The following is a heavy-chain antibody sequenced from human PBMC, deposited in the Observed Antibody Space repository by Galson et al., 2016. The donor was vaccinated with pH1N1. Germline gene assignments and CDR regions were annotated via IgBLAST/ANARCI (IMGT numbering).Heavy chain of an antibody. CDR3: AKANFGGYDLDAFDI. V-gene: IGHV3-23*01. D-gene: IGHD5-12*01. J-gene: IGHJ3*02. Sequence: SLRLSCAASGFGFSSYAMSWVRQAPGKGLEWVSSVSGSGGYTYDADSMKGRFTISRDNSNSTLYLQMNSLRVEDTALYYCAKANFGGYDLDAFDIWGQGTMVTVSS. CDR1: GFGFSSYA. CDR2: VSGSGGYT.